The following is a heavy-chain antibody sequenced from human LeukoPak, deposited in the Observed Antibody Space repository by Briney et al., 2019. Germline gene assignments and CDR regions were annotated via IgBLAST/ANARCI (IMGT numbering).Heavy chain of an antibody. CDR3: AGAFSGWSPKF. V-gene: IGHV3-23*01. CDR2: ISSSGATT. CDR1: GFTLSSYA. Sequence: GGSLRLSCAASGFTLSSYAMSWVRQAPGKGLEWVSAISSSGATTYYADSVKGRFTISRDNSKNTLYLQMNCLRADDTAVYYCAGAFSGWSPKFWGQGTLVTVSS. J-gene: IGHJ4*02. D-gene: IGHD6-19*01.